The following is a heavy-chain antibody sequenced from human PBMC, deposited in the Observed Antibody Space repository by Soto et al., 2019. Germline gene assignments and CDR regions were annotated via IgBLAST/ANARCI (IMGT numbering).Heavy chain of an antibody. CDR2: IYYSGST. D-gene: IGHD3-10*01. CDR3: ARESGFGELLWDNWFDP. J-gene: IGHJ5*02. V-gene: IGHV4-31*03. Sequence: QVQLQESGPGLVKPSQTLSLTCTVYGGSSSSGGYYWSWIRQHPGKGLEWIGYIYYSGSTYYNPSLKSRVTISVDTSKNQFSLKLSSVTAADTAVYYCARESGFGELLWDNWFDPWGQGTLVTVSS. CDR1: GGSSSSGGYY.